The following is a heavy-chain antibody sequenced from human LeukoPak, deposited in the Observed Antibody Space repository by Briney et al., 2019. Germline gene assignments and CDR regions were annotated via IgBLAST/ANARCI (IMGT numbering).Heavy chain of an antibody. CDR3: ARFYDSSGYRPSIVGLYYYGMDV. CDR1: GYTFTSYY. Sequence: ASVKVSCKASGYTFTSYYMHWVRQAPGQGLEWMGWISAYNGNTNYAQKLQGRVTMTTDTSTSTAYMELRSLRSDDTAVYYCARFYDSSGYRPSIVGLYYYGMDVWGQGTTVTVSS. D-gene: IGHD3-22*01. V-gene: IGHV1-18*04. CDR2: ISAYNGNT. J-gene: IGHJ6*02.